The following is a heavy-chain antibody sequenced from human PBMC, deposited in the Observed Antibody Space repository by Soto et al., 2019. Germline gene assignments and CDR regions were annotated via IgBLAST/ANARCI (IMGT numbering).Heavy chain of an antibody. CDR3: ARDPYYDFWSGSNWFDP. V-gene: IGHV1-3*01. CDR1: GYTFTNYA. Sequence: ASVKVSGKASGYTFTNYAMHWVRQAPGQRLEWMGWINAGNGDTKYSQNFQGRVTITRDTSASTAYMELSSLRSEDTAVYYCARDPYYDFWSGSNWFDPWGQGTLVTVSS. J-gene: IGHJ5*02. D-gene: IGHD3-3*01. CDR2: INAGNGDT.